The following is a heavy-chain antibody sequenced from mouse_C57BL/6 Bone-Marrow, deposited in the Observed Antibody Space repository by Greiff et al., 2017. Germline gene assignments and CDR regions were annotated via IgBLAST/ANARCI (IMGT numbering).Heavy chain of an antibody. CDR2: IHPSDSDT. V-gene: IGHV1-74*01. J-gene: IGHJ4*01. D-gene: IGHD1-1*02. CDR1: GYTFTSYW. CDR3: ATKIPYGVNAMDY. Sequence: QVQLQQSGAELVKPGASVKVSCKASGYTFTSYWMHWVKQRPGQGLEWIGRIHPSDSDTNYNQKFKGKATLTVDKSSSTAYMQRSSLTSEDSAVYDCATKIPYGVNAMDYWGQGNSVTVSS.